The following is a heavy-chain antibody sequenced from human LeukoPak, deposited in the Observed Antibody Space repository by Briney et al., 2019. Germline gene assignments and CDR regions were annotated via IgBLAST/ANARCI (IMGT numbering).Heavy chain of an antibody. V-gene: IGHV1-2*02. CDR3: AREDTYSFGSENADALDI. Sequence: GASVKVSCKASGYIFTDYYIHWLRQAPGEGLEWMGWIKPDTGATDSAQKFQGRVTMTRDTSISTAYMDLNGLRSDDTAVYYCAREDTYSFGSENADALDIWGQGTMVSVAS. J-gene: IGHJ3*02. CDR1: GYIFTDYY. CDR2: IKPDTGAT. D-gene: IGHD3-10*01.